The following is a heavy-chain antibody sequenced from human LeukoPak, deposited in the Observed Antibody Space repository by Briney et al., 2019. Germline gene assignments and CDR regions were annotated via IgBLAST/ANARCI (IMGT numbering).Heavy chain of an antibody. J-gene: IGHJ6*02. CDR1: GYTFTGYY. CDR2: INPNSGGT. Sequence: ASVKVSCKASGYTFTGYYMHWVRQAPGQGLEWMGWINPNSGGTNYAQKFQGRVTKTRDTSISTAYMELSRLRSDDTAVYYCARVMYSCSSTSCSNYYYYGMDVWGQGTTVTVSS. D-gene: IGHD2-2*01. V-gene: IGHV1-2*02. CDR3: ARVMYSCSSTSCSNYYYYGMDV.